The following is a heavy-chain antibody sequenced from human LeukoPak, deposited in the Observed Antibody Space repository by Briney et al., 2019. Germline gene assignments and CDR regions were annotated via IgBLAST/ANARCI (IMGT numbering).Heavy chain of an antibody. J-gene: IGHJ4*02. Sequence: ASVKVSCKASGYTFTSYGISWVRHAPGQGLEWMGWISAYNGNTNYAQKLQGRVTMTTDTSTSTAYMELRSLRSDDAAVYYCARDVRPGGYCDYWGQGTLVTVSS. CDR2: ISAYNGNT. D-gene: IGHD3-10*02. CDR1: GYTFTSYG. V-gene: IGHV1-18*01. CDR3: ARDVRPGGYCDY.